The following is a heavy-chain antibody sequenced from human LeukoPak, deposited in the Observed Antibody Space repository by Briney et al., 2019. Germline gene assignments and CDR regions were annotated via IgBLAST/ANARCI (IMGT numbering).Heavy chain of an antibody. Sequence: SETLSLTCTVSGGSISSYYWSWIRQPPGKGLEWIGYIYYSGNTNYNPSLKSRVTISVDRSRNQFSLKLSSVTAADTAVYYCARAVNWNHGLFDYWGQGTLVTVSS. D-gene: IGHD1-14*01. CDR2: IYYSGNT. V-gene: IGHV4-59*12. CDR1: GGSISSYY. J-gene: IGHJ4*02. CDR3: ARAVNWNHGLFDY.